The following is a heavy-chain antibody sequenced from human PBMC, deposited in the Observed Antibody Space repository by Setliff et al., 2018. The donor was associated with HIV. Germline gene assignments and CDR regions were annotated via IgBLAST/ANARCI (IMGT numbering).Heavy chain of an antibody. J-gene: IGHJ6*03. Sequence: GGSLRLSCAASGFTFCDFALNWVRQSPGKGLEWVSSISGGGGGKTYADTVKGRITISRDNSKDTLYLQLNSLRPEDTAVYYCARLSISATSHYYYYMDVWGKGTTVTVSS. CDR1: GFTFCDFA. D-gene: IGHD6-13*01. V-gene: IGHV3-23*01. CDR2: ISGGGGGK. CDR3: ARLSISATSHYYYYMDV.